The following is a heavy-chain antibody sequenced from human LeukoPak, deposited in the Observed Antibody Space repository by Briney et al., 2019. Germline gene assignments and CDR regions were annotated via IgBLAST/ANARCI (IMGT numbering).Heavy chain of an antibody. Sequence: SVKVSCKASGVIFSSYAITWVRQAPGQGLEWMGGIIPMFGTPNYAQKFPGRVTITADESTNTAYMELSRLRSDDTAVYYCTSGYCSGGSCYSYFSLGFADAFDIWGQGTMVTVSS. V-gene: IGHV1-69*13. D-gene: IGHD2-15*01. J-gene: IGHJ3*02. CDR3: TSGYCSGGSCYSYFSLGFADAFDI. CDR2: IIPMFGTP. CDR1: GVIFSSYA.